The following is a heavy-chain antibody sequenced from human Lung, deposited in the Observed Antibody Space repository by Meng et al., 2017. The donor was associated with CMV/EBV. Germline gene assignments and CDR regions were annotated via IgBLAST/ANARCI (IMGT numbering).Heavy chain of an antibody. Sequence: SCAASGFTFSSYSMNWVRQAPGKGLEWVSSISSSSSYIYYADSVKGRFTISRDNAKNSLYLQMNSLRAEDTAVCYCARDSGYYYDAFDIWGQGTMVT. CDR3: ARDSGYYYDAFDI. V-gene: IGHV3-21*01. J-gene: IGHJ3*02. CDR2: ISSSSSYI. D-gene: IGHD3-22*01. CDR1: GFTFSSYS.